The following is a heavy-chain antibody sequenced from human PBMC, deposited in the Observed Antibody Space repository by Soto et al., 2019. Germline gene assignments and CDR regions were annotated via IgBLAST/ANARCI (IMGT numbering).Heavy chain of an antibody. D-gene: IGHD5-12*01. V-gene: IGHV1-69*13. J-gene: IGHJ4*02. CDR3: ARGRYSGHGHFDY. CDR2: IIPIFGTA. CDR1: GGTFSSYA. Sequence: SVKVSCKASGGTFSSYAISWVRQAPGQGLEWMGGIIPIFGTANYAQKFQGRVTITADESTSTAYMELSSLRSEDTAVYYCARGRYSGHGHFDYWGQGTLVNVSS.